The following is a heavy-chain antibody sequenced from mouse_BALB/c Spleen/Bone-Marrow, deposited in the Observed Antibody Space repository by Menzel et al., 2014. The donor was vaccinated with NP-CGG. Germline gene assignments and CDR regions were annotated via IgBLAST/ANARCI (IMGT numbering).Heavy chain of an antibody. J-gene: IGHJ2*01. CDR1: DFNFXDTY. Sequence: VQLQQSGAELVKPGASVKLSCTASDFNFXDTYMHWVNQRPEQGLEWIGRIDPANGNTKYDPKFQGKATITADTSSNTAYLQRSSLTSEDTAVYYCARVHLLRSRGLDYWGQGTTLTVSS. CDR3: ARVHLLRSRGLDY. V-gene: IGHV14-3*02. D-gene: IGHD1-1*01. CDR2: IDPANGNT.